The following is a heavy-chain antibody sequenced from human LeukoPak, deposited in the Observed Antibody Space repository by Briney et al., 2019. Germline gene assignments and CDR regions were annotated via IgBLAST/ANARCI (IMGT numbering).Heavy chain of an antibody. J-gene: IGHJ4*02. CDR2: ISGSSYHI. V-gene: IGHV3-21*01. Sequence: GGSLRLSCVASGFTFSTYTMNWIRQAPGKALEWVSSISGSSYHIYYADSVKGRFTISRDNANNLLYLQMNSLRAEDTAVYYCASGTIVGARGADNWGQGTLVTVSS. D-gene: IGHD1-26*01. CDR3: ASGTIVGARGADN. CDR1: GFTFSTYT.